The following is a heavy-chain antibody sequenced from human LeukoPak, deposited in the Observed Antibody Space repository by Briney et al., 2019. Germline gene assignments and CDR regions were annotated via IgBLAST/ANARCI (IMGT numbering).Heavy chain of an antibody. Sequence: ASVKVSCKASGYTFTDYYMHWVRQAPGQGLEWMGWLNPNSGGRNYAQKFQGRVTMTGDTSISTAYMELSSLRSEDTAVYYCARVVSGLEDAFDIWGQGTMVTVSS. D-gene: IGHD6-19*01. J-gene: IGHJ3*02. CDR2: LNPNSGGR. V-gene: IGHV1-2*02. CDR3: ARVVSGLEDAFDI. CDR1: GYTFTDYY.